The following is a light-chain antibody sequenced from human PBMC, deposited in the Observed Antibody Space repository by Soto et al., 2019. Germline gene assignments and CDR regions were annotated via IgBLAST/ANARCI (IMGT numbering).Light chain of an antibody. CDR3: QQYYSTPIT. CDR2: AAS. Sequence: DIQMTQSPSSLSASVGDRVTITCRTSQSISGYLNWYRHKPGKAPTLLIYAASTLQSGVPSRFSGSGSGTDFTLTISTLQPEDFATYYCQQYYSTPITFGQGTRLEIK. CDR1: QSISGY. J-gene: IGKJ5*01. V-gene: IGKV1-39*01.